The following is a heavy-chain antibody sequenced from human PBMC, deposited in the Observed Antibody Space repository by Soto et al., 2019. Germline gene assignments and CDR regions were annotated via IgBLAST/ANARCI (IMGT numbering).Heavy chain of an antibody. J-gene: IGHJ4*02. Sequence: QVKLVQSGTEVKKPGASMKVSCKASGYSFATSGISCVRQAPGQGLEWMGWISAYNGNTNYDQKLQDSIIMTTDTSTSTAYLELRSLRSDDTAVYYCARAGQYYDSSGYADWGQGTLVTVSS. CDR2: ISAYNGNT. CDR1: GYSFATSG. D-gene: IGHD3-22*01. CDR3: ARAGQYYDSSGYAD. V-gene: IGHV1-18*01.